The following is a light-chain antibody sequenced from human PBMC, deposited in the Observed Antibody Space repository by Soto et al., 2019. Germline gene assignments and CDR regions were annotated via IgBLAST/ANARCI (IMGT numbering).Light chain of an antibody. Sequence: EIVLTQSPGTLSLSPGERATLSCRASQSVSSSYLVWHQQKPGQAPRLLIYAASRRATGIPDRFSGSGSGTDFTLTISRLEPEDFAVYYCQQYYNWRPRFGQGTKVDIK. CDR3: QQYYNWRPR. CDR2: AAS. J-gene: IGKJ1*01. V-gene: IGKV3-20*01. CDR1: QSVSSSY.